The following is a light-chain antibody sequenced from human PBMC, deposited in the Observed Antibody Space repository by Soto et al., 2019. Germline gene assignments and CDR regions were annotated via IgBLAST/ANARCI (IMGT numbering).Light chain of an antibody. CDR1: QGISKF. CDR3: QQYDNYPLT. V-gene: IGKV1-33*01. Sequence: DIQMTQSPSSLSASVGDRVTITCQASQGISKFLNLYQQKPGKAPKLLIFDASDLETGVPSRFSGHRSGTDFSFTISSLQPEDIATYYCQQYDNYPLTFGGGTKVDIK. CDR2: DAS. J-gene: IGKJ4*01.